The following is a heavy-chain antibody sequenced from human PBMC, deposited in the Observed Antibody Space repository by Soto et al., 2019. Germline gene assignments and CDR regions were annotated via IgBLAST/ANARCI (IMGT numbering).Heavy chain of an antibody. J-gene: IGHJ6*02. V-gene: IGHV3-15*01. CDR2: IKSKTDGGTT. D-gene: IGHD3-22*01. Sequence: GGSLRLSCAASGFTFSNAWMSWVRQAPGKGLEWVGRIKSKTDGGTTDYAAPVKGRFTISRDDSKNTLYLQMNSLKTEYTAVYYCTTGGTYYYDSSGYYYDYYGMDVWGQGTTSTVSS. CDR1: GFTFSNAW. CDR3: TTGGTYYYDSSGYYYDYYGMDV.